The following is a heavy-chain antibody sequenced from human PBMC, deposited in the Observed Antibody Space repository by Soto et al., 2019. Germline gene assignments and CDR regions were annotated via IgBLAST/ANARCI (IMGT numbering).Heavy chain of an antibody. CDR2: VSHDGRNT. V-gene: IGHV3-30*18. Sequence: VQLVESGGGVVQPGGSLRLSCAASGFTFSDYAMHWVGQPPGKGLEWVAVVSHDGRNTHYADSVKGRFTISRDSSKNTVSLEMTSLRAEDTAVYYCAKGGRQWLVTSDFNYWGQGALVTVSS. J-gene: IGHJ4*02. CDR1: GFTFSDYA. D-gene: IGHD6-19*01. CDR3: AKGGRQWLVTSDFNY.